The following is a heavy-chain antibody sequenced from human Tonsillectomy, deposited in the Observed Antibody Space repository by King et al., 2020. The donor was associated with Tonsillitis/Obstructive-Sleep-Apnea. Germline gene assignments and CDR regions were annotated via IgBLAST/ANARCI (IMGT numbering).Heavy chain of an antibody. CDR3: SRARIGEVY. V-gene: IGHV3-15*01. D-gene: IGHD2-21*01. Sequence: DVQLVQSGGGFEKPGGSLRLSCAASGFTFSNAWMSWVRQAPGKGLEWVVRIKSKTDGETTDYAAPVKGRFTISRDDSKDTLYLQMNSLKIEDTAVYYCSRARIGEVYWGQGTLVTVSS. J-gene: IGHJ4*02. CDR1: GFTFSNAW. CDR2: IKSKTDGETT.